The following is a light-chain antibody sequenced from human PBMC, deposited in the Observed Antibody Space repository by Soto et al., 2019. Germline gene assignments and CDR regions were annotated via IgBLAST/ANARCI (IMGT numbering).Light chain of an antibody. CDR1: QSISSW. Sequence: DIQMTQSPSTLSASVGDRVTITCRASQSISSWLAWYQQKPGKAPKLLIYDASSLESGVPSRFSGSGSGTEFTLTISSLQHDDFATYYCQQYNSYLYTFGHGTKLEIK. CDR3: QQYNSYLYT. J-gene: IGKJ2*01. V-gene: IGKV1-5*01. CDR2: DAS.